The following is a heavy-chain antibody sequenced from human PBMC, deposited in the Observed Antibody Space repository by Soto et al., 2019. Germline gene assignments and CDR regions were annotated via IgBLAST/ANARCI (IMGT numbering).Heavy chain of an antibody. J-gene: IGHJ6*02. CDR1: GFTFSNAW. V-gene: IGHV3-15*07. CDR2: IKSKTDGGTA. D-gene: IGHD2-15*01. CDR3: TTQNCSGGSCYSGYYYYGLDV. Sequence: EVQLVESGGGLVKPGGSLRLSCAASGFTFSNAWMNWVRQAPGKGLEWVGRIKSKTDGGTADYAAPVKGRFTISRDDSKNTLYLQMDSLITEGTAVYYCTTQNCSGGSCYSGYYYYGLDVWGQGTTVSVSS.